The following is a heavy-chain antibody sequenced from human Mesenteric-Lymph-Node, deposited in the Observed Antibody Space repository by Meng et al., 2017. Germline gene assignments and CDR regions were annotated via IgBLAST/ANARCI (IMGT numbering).Heavy chain of an antibody. Sequence: HLNDAGTGRVKHSVALYLTCTVCVGALDNSDYFLYLIRQPLGKGLEWIVSVRYSGTAYYNPSLTSRVTISVDTSKNQFSLNLSSLTAADTAFYYCARHVYGDSYRFWGQGTLVTVSS. D-gene: IGHD4-17*01. J-gene: IGHJ4*02. CDR1: VGALDNSDYF. CDR3: ARHVYGDSYRF. V-gene: IGHV4-39*01. CDR2: VRYSGTA.